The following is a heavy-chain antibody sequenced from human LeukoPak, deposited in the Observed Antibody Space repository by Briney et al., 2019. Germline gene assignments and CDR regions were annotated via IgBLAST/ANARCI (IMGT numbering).Heavy chain of an antibody. CDR3: ARGPTMVRGVIRFYHYMDA. V-gene: IGHV4-34*01. CDR2: INHSGST. J-gene: IGHJ6*03. D-gene: IGHD3-10*01. Sequence: SETLSLTXTVNGGSFSGSYWSWIRQSPGRGLEWIGEINHSGSTNYNPSLKSRVSISIDTSKNQFSLKLTSVTAADTAMYYCARGPTMVRGVIRFYHYMDAWGKGTTVTVSS. CDR1: GGSFSGSY.